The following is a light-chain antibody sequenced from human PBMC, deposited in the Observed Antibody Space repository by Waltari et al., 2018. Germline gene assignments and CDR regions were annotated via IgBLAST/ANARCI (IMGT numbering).Light chain of an antibody. CDR3: QQSFSMPPT. CDR2: TTS. CDR1: PTIDKY. Sequence: DIQMTQSPSSLSASVGDNVTITCRASPTIDKYLNWYQQKPGKDPRHLIHTTSSLQGGVPSRFRGSGSGSEFALTIASLQPEDSATYYCQQSFSMPPTFGGGTKVEI. V-gene: IGKV1-39*01. J-gene: IGKJ4*01.